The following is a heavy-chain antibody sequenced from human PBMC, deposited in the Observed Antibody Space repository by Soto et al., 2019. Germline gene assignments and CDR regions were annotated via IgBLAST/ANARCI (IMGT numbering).Heavy chain of an antibody. CDR1: VVSSSNYY. D-gene: IGHD6-13*01. V-gene: IGHV4-34*01. CDR2: INHRGDT. CDR3: ARGARDNSSWYN. Sequence: SETLSLTFAFYVVSSSNYYWSWIRQPPGKGLEWIGEINHRGDTNYNPSLKSRVNLSVDTSKNQLSLKVSSVTAADTARYYCARGARDNSSWYNWGQGTLFTVSS. J-gene: IGHJ4*02.